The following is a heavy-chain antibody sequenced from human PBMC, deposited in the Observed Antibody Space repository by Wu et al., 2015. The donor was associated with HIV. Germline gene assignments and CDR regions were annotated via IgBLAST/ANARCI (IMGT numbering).Heavy chain of an antibody. Sequence: QVQLVQSGAEVKKPGASVKVSCKASGYTFTSYYMHWVRQAPGQGLEWMGIINPSGGSTSYAQKFQGRVTMTRDTSTSTVYMELSSLRSEDTAVYYCARGGPMAIFGVVRGWFDPWGQGTLVTVSS. D-gene: IGHD3-3*01. CDR3: ARGGPMAIFGVVRGWFDP. J-gene: IGHJ5*02. V-gene: IGHV1-46*03. CDR1: GYTFTSYY. CDR2: INPSGGST.